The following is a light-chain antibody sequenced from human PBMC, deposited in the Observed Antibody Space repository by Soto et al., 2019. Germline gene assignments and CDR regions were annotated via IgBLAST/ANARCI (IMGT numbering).Light chain of an antibody. V-gene: IGKV3-11*01. J-gene: IGKJ1*01. Sequence: EIVLTQSQGTLSLSPGERATLSCGASQSVNVHLAWYQQKPGQAPRLLIYYASNRATGIPARFSGSGSGTDFTLTISSLEPEDFAVYHCVQRTTWPWTCGQGSKVEIK. CDR3: VQRTTWPWT. CDR2: YAS. CDR1: QSVNVH.